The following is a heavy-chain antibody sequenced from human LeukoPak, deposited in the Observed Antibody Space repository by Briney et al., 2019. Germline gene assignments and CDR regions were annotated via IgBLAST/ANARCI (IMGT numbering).Heavy chain of an antibody. CDR2: ISSNGGST. CDR1: GFTFSSYA. J-gene: IGHJ4*02. V-gene: IGHV3-64*01. D-gene: IGHD4-17*01. CDR3: AKPIMTTVTTLGLYFDY. Sequence: GGSLRLSCAASGFTFSSYAMHWVRQAPGKGLEYVSAISSNGGSTYYANSVKGRFTISRDNTKNTLYLQMGSLRAEDMAVYYCAKPIMTTVTTLGLYFDYWGQGALVTVSS.